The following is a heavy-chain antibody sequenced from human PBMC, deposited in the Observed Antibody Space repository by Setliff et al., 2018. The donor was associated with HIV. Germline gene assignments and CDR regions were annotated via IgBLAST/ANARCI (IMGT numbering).Heavy chain of an antibody. CDR3: ERQVVGATYNWFDP. CDR1: GGSISSYY. J-gene: IGHJ5*02. D-gene: IGHD1-26*01. Sequence: SVTLSLTCTVSGGSISSYYLSWIRQPPGQGLEWIVYIYYSGSTNYNPSLKSRVTISVDTSKNQFSLKLGSVTAADTAVYYCERQVVGATYNWFDPWGQGTLVTVPQ. V-gene: IGHV4-59*08. CDR2: IYYSGST.